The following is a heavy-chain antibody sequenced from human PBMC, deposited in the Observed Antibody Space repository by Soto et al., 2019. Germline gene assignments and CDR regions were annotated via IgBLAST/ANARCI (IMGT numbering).Heavy chain of an antibody. J-gene: IGHJ4*02. D-gene: IGHD2-15*01. Sequence: QVQLVQSGAEVMKPGSSVKVSCKASGGTFSSYAISWVRQAPGQGLEWMGGIIPIFGTANYAQKFQGRVTITADESTSTAYMELSSLRTEDTAVYYCARGYCSGGSCYLPLGYWGQGTLVTVSS. CDR1: GGTFSSYA. V-gene: IGHV1-69*01. CDR3: ARGYCSGGSCYLPLGY. CDR2: IIPIFGTA.